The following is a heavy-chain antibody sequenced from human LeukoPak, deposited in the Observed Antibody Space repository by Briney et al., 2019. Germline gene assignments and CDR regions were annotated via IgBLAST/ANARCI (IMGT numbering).Heavy chain of an antibody. J-gene: IGHJ5*02. CDR3: ATLLTVLRFDP. CDR1: GGSISSYY. CDR2: IYYSGST. Sequence: PSETLSLTCTVSGGSISSYYWSWIRQPPGKGLEWIGYIYYSGSTNYNPSLKSRVTISVDTSKNQFSLKLSSVTAADTAVYYCATLLTVLRFDPWGQGTLVTVSS. D-gene: IGHD2-15*01. V-gene: IGHV4-59*01.